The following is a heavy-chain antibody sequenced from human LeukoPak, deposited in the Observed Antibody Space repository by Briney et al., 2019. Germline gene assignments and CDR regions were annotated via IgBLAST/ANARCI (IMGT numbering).Heavy chain of an antibody. CDR1: GGSISSGDYY. V-gene: IGHV4-30-4*01. J-gene: IGHJ5*02. CDR2: IYYSGST. Sequence: SETLSLTCTVSGGSISSGDYYWSWIRQPPGKGLEWIGYIYYSGSTYYNPSLKSRVTISVDTSKNQFSLKLSSVTAADTAVYYCARGMVRGVIKTSDRDNWFDPWGPGTLVTVSS. CDR3: ARGMVRGVIKTSDRDNWFDP. D-gene: IGHD3-10*01.